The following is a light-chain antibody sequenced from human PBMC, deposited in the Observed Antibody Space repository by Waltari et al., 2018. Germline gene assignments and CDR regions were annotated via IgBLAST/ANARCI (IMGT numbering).Light chain of an antibody. Sequence: DIVLTQSPATLSLSPGERATLSCRASQSISTYLAWYQQKPGKHARLLIYDASKRATGSPARFRGSGSGTGFTLTISSLEPEDVAVYYCHHRNNWPPGTFGQGTKVEVE. CDR1: QSISTY. CDR2: DAS. J-gene: IGKJ1*01. CDR3: HHRNNWPPGT. V-gene: IGKV3-11*01.